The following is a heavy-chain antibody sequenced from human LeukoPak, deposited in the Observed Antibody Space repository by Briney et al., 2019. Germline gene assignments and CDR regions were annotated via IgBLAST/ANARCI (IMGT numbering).Heavy chain of an antibody. CDR2: IYYSGST. CDR3: ARDKLKSHYYYYYMDV. Sequence: PSETLSLTCTVSGGSISSYYWSWIRQPPGKGLEWIGYIYYSGSTNYNPSLKSRVTISVDTSKNQISLKLSSVTAADTAVYYCARDKLKSHYYYYYMDVWGKGTTVTVSS. CDR1: GGSISSYY. V-gene: IGHV4-59*01. J-gene: IGHJ6*03. D-gene: IGHD3-16*01.